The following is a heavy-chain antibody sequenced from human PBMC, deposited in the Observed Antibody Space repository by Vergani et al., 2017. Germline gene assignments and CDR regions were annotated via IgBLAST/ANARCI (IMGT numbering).Heavy chain of an antibody. V-gene: IGHV3-11*05. D-gene: IGHD3-9*01. Sequence: QVQLVESGGGLVKPGGSLRLSCAASGFTFSDYYMSWIRQAPGKGLEWVSYISSSSSYTNYADSVKGRFTISRDNAKNALYLEMNRLRAEDTAVYYCATYDIGGMDVWGQGTTVTVSS. J-gene: IGHJ6*02. CDR1: GFTFSDYY. CDR3: ATYDIGGMDV. CDR2: ISSSSSYT.